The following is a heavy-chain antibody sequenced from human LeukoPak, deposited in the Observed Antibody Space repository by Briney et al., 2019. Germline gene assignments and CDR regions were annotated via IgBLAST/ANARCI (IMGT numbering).Heavy chain of an antibody. CDR2: IYHSGST. Sequence: PSGTLSLTCAVSGVSISSSNWWSWVRQPPGQGLEWIGEIYHSGSTNYNPSLKSRVTMSVDTSKNRFSLKLRSVTAADTAVYYCARESAGSYFAFDIWGQGTMVSVSS. CDR1: GVSISSSNW. CDR3: ARESAGSYFAFDI. V-gene: IGHV4-4*02. D-gene: IGHD3-10*01. J-gene: IGHJ3*02.